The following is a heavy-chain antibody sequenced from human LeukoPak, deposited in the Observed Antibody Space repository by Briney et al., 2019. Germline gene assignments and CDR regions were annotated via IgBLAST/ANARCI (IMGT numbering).Heavy chain of an antibody. CDR1: KFAFSSYA. CDR3: GKNRYSGSLSPFDI. Sequence: PGGSLRLSCAASKFAFSSYAMSWVRQAPGKGLEWVLAISGGGGNTYYADSVKGRFTISRDNSKNTLYLQMNSLRAEDTAVYYCGKNRYSGSLSPFDIWGQGTMVTVSS. D-gene: IGHD1-26*01. CDR2: ISGGGGNT. V-gene: IGHV3-23*01. J-gene: IGHJ3*02.